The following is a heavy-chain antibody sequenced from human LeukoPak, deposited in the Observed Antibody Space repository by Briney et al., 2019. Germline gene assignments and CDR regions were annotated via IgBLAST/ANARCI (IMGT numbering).Heavy chain of an antibody. V-gene: IGHV1-69*06. CDR1: GGTFSSYA. J-gene: IGHJ5*02. CDR3: ATDRRYYDILTGDWFDP. CDR2: IIPIFGTA. D-gene: IGHD3-9*01. Sequence: SVKVSCKASGGTFSSYAISWVRQAPGQGLEWMGGIIPIFGTANYAQKFQGRVTITADKSTSTAYMELSSLRSEDTAVYYCATDRRYYDILTGDWFDPWGQGTLVTVSS.